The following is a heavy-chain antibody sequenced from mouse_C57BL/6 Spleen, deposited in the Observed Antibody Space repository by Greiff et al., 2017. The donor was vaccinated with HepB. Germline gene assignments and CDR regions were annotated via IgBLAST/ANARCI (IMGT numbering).Heavy chain of an antibody. J-gene: IGHJ4*01. D-gene: IGHD2-3*01. CDR1: GYTFTDYY. Sequence: VQLQQSGPVLVKPGASVKMSCKASGYTFTDYYMNWVKQSHGKSLEWIGVINPYNGGTSYNQKFKGKATLTVDKSSSTASMELNSLTSEDSAVYYCARWLLNYYAMDYWGQGTSVTVSS. V-gene: IGHV1-19*01. CDR2: INPYNGGT. CDR3: ARWLLNYYAMDY.